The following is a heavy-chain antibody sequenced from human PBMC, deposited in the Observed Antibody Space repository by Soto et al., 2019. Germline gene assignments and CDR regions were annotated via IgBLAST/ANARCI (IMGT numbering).Heavy chain of an antibody. CDR1: GFTLRSYG. J-gene: IGHJ4*02. Sequence: GGSLRLSCAASGFTLRSYGMHWVRQAPGEGLEWVAIIWHDGSEKYYADSVKGRLTISRDNAKNTLYLQMNSLRAEDTAVYYCARGDGDYYDGNGYLGRHWGQGTLVTVSS. CDR2: IWHDGSEK. CDR3: ARGDGDYYDGNGYLGRH. V-gene: IGHV3-33*03. D-gene: IGHD3-22*01.